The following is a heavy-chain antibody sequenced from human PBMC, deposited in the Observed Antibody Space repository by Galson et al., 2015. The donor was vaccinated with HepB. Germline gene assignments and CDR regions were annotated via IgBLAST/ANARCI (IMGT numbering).Heavy chain of an antibody. CDR2: INSDGSST. J-gene: IGHJ4*02. Sequence: SLRLSCAASGFTFSSYWMHWVRQAPGKGLVWVSRINSDGSSTSYADSVKGRFTISRDNAKNTLYLQMNSLRTEDTAVYYCARAYLTYCSSTSCYVDYWGQGTLVTVSS. CDR3: ARAYLTYCSSTSCYVDY. CDR1: GFTFSSYW. D-gene: IGHD2-2*01. V-gene: IGHV3-74*01.